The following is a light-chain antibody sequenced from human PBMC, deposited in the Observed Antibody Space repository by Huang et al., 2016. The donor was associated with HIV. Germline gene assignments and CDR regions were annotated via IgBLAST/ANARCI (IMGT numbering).Light chain of an antibody. Sequence: DIVMTQSPDSLAVSLGERATINCKSSQSLLYSSKNKNYLAWYQQNPGKPPKLLIYCASTRDSGVPDRFTGSGSGTVFTLTISSLQAEDVAIYYCQQYYNTPLTFGQGTKLVIK. CDR1: QSLLYSSKNKNY. J-gene: IGKJ2*01. V-gene: IGKV4-1*01. CDR2: CAS. CDR3: QQYYNTPLT.